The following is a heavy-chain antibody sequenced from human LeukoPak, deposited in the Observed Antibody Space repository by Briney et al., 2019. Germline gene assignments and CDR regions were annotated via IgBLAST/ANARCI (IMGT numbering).Heavy chain of an antibody. Sequence: GGSLRLSCAASGFTFTNYWMSWVRQAPGKGLELVANIKQDRSEKYYVDSVKGRFTISRDNAKNSLYLQMNSLRAEDTAVYYCARVESAAGYFDYWGQGTLVTVSS. CDR3: ARVESAAGYFDY. CDR2: IKQDRSEK. CDR1: GFTFTNYW. V-gene: IGHV3-7*01. D-gene: IGHD6-13*01. J-gene: IGHJ4*02.